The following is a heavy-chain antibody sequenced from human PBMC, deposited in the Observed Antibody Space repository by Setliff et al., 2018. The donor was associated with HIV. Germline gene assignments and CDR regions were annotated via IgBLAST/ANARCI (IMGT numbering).Heavy chain of an antibody. D-gene: IGHD6-13*01. V-gene: IGHV4-61*09. CDR2: IHTRGST. CDR1: GGSINSDRYS. J-gene: IGHJ4*02. Sequence: SETLSLTCTVFGGSINSDRYSGTWIRQPAGKVREWIGHIHTRGSTNYHPSLKSRGTISIDTSKNQFSLKLRSATATDTAWDYWARVSSSYYFLGAFDSWGQRTRVTVSS. CDR3: ARVSSSYYFLGAFDS.